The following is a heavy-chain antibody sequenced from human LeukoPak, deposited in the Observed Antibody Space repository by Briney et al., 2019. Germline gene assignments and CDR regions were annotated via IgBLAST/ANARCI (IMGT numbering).Heavy chain of an antibody. D-gene: IGHD6-19*01. CDR3: AKDWQWLPHY. V-gene: IGHV3-23*01. CDR1: GFTFSSYA. Sequence: PGGSLRLSCAASGFTFSSYAMSWVRRAPGKGLDWVSAISGSGGSTYYADSVKGRFTISRDNSKNTLYLQMNSLRAEDTAVYYCAKDWQWLPHYWGQGTLVTVSS. J-gene: IGHJ4*02. CDR2: ISGSGGST.